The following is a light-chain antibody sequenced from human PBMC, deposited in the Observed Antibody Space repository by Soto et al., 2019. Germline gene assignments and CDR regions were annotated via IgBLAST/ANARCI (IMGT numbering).Light chain of an antibody. J-gene: IGKJ5*01. Sequence: EIVLTQSPGTLSLSPGERATLSYRASQSVNRYLAWYQQKPGQAPRLLIYDTSNRATGIPARFSGSGSGTDFTLTISSLEPEDFAVYYCQQREHWPPITFGQGTRLEIK. V-gene: IGKV3-11*01. CDR3: QQREHWPPIT. CDR1: QSVNRY. CDR2: DTS.